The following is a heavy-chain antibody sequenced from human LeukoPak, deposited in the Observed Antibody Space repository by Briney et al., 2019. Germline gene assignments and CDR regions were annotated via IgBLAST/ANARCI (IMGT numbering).Heavy chain of an antibody. Sequence: ASVKVSCKASGYTFTSYAMHWVRQAPGQRLEWMGWINAGNGNTKYSQKFQGRVTITRDTSASTAYMELSSLGSEDTAVYYCARVQNGFLEWWYSFDYWGQGTLVTVSS. CDR2: INAGNGNT. CDR3: ARVQNGFLEWWYSFDY. CDR1: GYTFTSYA. D-gene: IGHD3-3*01. J-gene: IGHJ4*02. V-gene: IGHV1-3*01.